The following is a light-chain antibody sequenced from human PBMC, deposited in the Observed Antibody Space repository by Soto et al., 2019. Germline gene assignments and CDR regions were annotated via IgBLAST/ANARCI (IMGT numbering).Light chain of an antibody. CDR1: QSVSSSY. CDR3: QQYGSSPGT. Sequence: EIVLTQSPGTLSLSPGERATLSCRASQSVSSSYLAWYQQKPGQAPRLLIYGAFFRATGIPERLSGSGSGTDFNLTISRLEPEDFAVYYCQQYGSSPGTFGQETKVEIK. J-gene: IGKJ1*01. V-gene: IGKV3-20*01. CDR2: GAF.